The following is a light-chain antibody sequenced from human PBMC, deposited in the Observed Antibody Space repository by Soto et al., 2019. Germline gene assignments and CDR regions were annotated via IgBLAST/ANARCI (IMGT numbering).Light chain of an antibody. CDR2: GAS. J-gene: IGKJ1*01. CDR3: QHYNSYSEA. Sequence: EIVMAPAPATLSLSPGGRATLSFRASQSISGTLAWYQQKPGQAPRLLIHGASTRAPGFPARFSGSGSGTDFTLTISSLQPDDFATYYCQHYNSYSEAFGQGTKVDIK. V-gene: IGKV3-15*01. CDR1: QSISGT.